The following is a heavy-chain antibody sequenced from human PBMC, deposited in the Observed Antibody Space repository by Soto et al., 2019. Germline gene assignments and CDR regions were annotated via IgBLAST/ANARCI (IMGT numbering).Heavy chain of an antibody. Sequence: QVQLVESGGGVVQPGRSLRLSCAASGFTFSSYGMHWVLQAPGKGLGWVAVIWYDGSNKYYADSVKGRFTISRDNSKNTLYLQMNSLRAEDTAVYYCARDRLAGATCMDVWGQGTTVTVSS. CDR1: GFTFSSYG. D-gene: IGHD1-26*01. V-gene: IGHV3-33*01. CDR2: IWYDGSNK. J-gene: IGHJ6*02. CDR3: ARDRLAGATCMDV.